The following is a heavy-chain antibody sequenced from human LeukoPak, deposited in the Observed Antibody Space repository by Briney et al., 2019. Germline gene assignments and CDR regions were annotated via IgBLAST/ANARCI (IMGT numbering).Heavy chain of an antibody. CDR2: INQDGSQT. CDR3: ARDSTPRYSGYDWVF. CDR1: GFVFSDYW. D-gene: IGHD5-12*01. J-gene: IGHJ4*02. Sequence: GGSLRLSCTASGFVFSDYWMSWVRQAPGKGLEWLANINQDGSQTSHVDSVRGRFTVSRDNAKNSLYLQMNSLRVDDTAVYCCARDSTPRYSGYDWVFWGRGTLVTVSS. V-gene: IGHV3-7*01.